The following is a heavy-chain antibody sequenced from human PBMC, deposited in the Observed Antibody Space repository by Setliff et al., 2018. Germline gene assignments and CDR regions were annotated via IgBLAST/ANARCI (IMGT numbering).Heavy chain of an antibody. J-gene: IGHJ4*02. Sequence: SGGSLRLSCVASGFAVNYYYMHWVRQAPGKGLEWVANIKEDGSETYYGGSVKGRFTISRDSAKNSLYLQMNSLRVEDTAVYYCVNSYRGYDDYPDYWGQGTLVTVSS. V-gene: IGHV3-7*03. CDR2: IKEDGSET. CDR1: GFAVNYYY. CDR3: VNSYRGYDDYPDY. D-gene: IGHD3-16*02.